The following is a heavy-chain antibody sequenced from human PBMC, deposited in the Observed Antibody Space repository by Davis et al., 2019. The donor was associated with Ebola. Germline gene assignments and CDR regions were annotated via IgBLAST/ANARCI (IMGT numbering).Heavy chain of an antibody. CDR3: ARVRWGY. Sequence: GESLKISCAASGVTFRRNWMQWVRQAPGKGLEWVAVISYDGSNKYYADSVKGRFTISRDNSKNTLYLQMNSLRAEDTAVYYCARVRWGYWGQGTLVTVSS. J-gene: IGHJ4*02. V-gene: IGHV3-30*03. CDR2: ISYDGSNK. CDR1: GVTFRRNW. D-gene: IGHD5-24*01.